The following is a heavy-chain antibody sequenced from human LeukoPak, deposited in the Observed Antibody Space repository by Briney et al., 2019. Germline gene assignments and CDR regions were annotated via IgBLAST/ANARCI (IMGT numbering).Heavy chain of an antibody. CDR3: ARESIFSYYDFWSGRASFDY. CDR2: INHSGST. CDR1: GGSFSGYY. J-gene: IGHJ4*02. Sequence: SETLSLTCAVYGGSFSGYYWSWIRQPPGKGLEWIGEINHSGSTNYNPSLKSRVTISVDTSKNQFSLKLSSVTAADTAVYYCARESIFSYYDFWSGRASFDYWGQGTLVTVSS. V-gene: IGHV4-34*01. D-gene: IGHD3-3*01.